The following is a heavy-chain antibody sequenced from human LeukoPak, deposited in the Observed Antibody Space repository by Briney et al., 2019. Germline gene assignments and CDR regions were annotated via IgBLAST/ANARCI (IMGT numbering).Heavy chain of an antibody. V-gene: IGHV3-21*01. Sequence: GGSLRLSCAASGFTCISYSMNWVRQPPGKGLEWVSSISSSSSYINYADSVKGRFTISRDNAKNTLYLQMTSLRAEDTAVYYCAIDGLGELPLGYGMDVWGKGTTVTVSS. CDR2: ISSSSSYI. J-gene: IGHJ6*04. CDR1: GFTCISYS. D-gene: IGHD3-10*01. CDR3: AIDGLGELPLGYGMDV.